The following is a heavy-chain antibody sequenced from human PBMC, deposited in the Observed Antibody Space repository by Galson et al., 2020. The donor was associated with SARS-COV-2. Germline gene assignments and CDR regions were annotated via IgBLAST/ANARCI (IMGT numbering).Heavy chain of an antibody. D-gene: IGHD3-10*01. Sequence: SETLSLTCTVSGGHIRSHYWSWIRPAPRKGLEWIGYIDYRGSPKYNPSLESRVTISVDTSKNQFSLKMSSVTAADTAVYYCARRAPRASGVGNYYGMDVWGQGTTVTVSS. CDR1: GGHIRSHY. CDR3: ARRAPRASGVGNYYGMDV. V-gene: IGHV4-59*08. CDR2: IDYRGSP. J-gene: IGHJ6*02.